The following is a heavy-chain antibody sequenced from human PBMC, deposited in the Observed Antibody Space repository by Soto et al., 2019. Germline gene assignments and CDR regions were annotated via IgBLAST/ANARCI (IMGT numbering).Heavy chain of an antibody. CDR3: ARGMITFGVVIFFLMRIPSRFRLFPYM. CDR2: VYYSGST. Sequence: RQHQGKGLESIGYVYYSGSTNYNPSLKSRVTISVDTSKNQFSLKLSSVTAADTAVYYCARGMITFGVVIFFLMRIPSRFRLFPYM. D-gene: IGHD3-16*01. V-gene: IGHV4-59*01. J-gene: IGHJ6*03.